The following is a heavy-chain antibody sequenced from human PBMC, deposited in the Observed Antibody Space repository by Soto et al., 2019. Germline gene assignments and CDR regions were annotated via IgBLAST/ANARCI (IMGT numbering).Heavy chain of an antibody. CDR2: ITFRGVT. D-gene: IGHD3-9*01. J-gene: IGHJ5*02. CDR3: ARKLEASVRHVEWFSYKWFDP. Sequence: LSLTCDVHGDSLSGYAWSWIRQPPGKGLEWIGEITFRGVTNYHPSLKSRVSMSVDTSKNRISLNMSSVTAADTALYFCARKLEASVRHVEWFSYKWFDPWGPGTLVTVSS. CDR1: GDSLSGYA. V-gene: IGHV4-34*01.